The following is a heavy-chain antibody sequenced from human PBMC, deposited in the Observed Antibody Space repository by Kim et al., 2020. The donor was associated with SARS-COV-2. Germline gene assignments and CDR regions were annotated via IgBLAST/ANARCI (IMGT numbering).Heavy chain of an antibody. Sequence: TDYAAPVRDRFAISRDYSQNILYLQMNSLKSDDTALYYCTTYSTGGAFDIWGQGTMVTVSS. CDR3: TTYSTGGAFDI. CDR2: T. V-gene: IGHV3-15*01. D-gene: IGHD2-8*02. J-gene: IGHJ3*02.